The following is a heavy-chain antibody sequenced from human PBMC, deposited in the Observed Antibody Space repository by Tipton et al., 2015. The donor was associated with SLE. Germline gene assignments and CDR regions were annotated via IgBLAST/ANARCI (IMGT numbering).Heavy chain of an antibody. J-gene: IGHJ4*02. D-gene: IGHD3-3*01. V-gene: IGHV3-23*03. CDR3: AKTTIFGVVVYYFDY. CDR1: GFTFTDSY. CDR2: IYSGGST. Sequence: SLRLSCAASGFTFTDSYMTWIRQAPGKGLEWVSVIYSGGSTYFADSVKGRFSISRDNSKNTLYLQMNSLRAEDTAVYYCAKTTIFGVVVYYFDYWGQGTLVTVSS.